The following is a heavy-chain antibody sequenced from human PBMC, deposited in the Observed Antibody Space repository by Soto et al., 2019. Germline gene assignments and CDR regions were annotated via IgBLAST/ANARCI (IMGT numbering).Heavy chain of an antibody. CDR3: ARDYAVAGTADY. V-gene: IGHV1-18*04. J-gene: IGHJ4*02. D-gene: IGHD6-19*01. Sequence: ASVKVSCKASGYTFTSYGISWVRQAPGQGLEWMGWISAYNGNTNYAQKLQGRVTMTTDTSTSTAYMGLRSLRSDDTAVYYCARDYAVAGTADYWGQGTLVTVSS. CDR1: GYTFTSYG. CDR2: ISAYNGNT.